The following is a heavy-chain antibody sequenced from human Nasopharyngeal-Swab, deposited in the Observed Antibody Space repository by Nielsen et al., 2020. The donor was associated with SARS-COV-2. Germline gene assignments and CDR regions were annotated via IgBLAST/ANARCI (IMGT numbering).Heavy chain of an antibody. CDR3: ARDSITIFGVDKPFDY. J-gene: IGHJ4*02. CDR1: GFTFSSYS. D-gene: IGHD3-3*01. V-gene: IGHV3-21*01. CDR2: ISSSSSYI. Sequence: GESLKISCAASGFTFSSYSMNWVRQASGKGLEWVSSISSSSSYIYYADSVKGRFTISRDNAKNSLYRQMNSLRAEDTAVYYCARDSITIFGVDKPFDYWGQGTLVTVSS.